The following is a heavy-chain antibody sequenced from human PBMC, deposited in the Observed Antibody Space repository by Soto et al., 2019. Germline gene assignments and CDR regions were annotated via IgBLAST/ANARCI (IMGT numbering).Heavy chain of an antibody. J-gene: IGHJ5*02. CDR3: ARARIAVAGATVTPTGNWFDP. CDR2: INHSGST. CDR1: GGSFSGYY. V-gene: IGHV4-34*01. Sequence: SETLSLTCAVYGGSFSGYYWSWIRQPPGKGLEWIGEINHSGSTNYNPSLKSRVTISVDTSKNQFSLKLSSVTAADTAVYYCARARIAVAGATVTPTGNWFDPWGQGTLVTVSS. D-gene: IGHD6-19*01.